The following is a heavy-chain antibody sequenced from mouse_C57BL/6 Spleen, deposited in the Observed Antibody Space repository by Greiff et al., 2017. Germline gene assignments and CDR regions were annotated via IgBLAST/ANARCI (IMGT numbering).Heavy chain of an antibody. CDR3: ARGGDLDY. Sequence: EVKLVESGPELVKPGASVKISCKASGYTFTDYYMNWVKQSHGKSLEWIGDINPNNGGTSYNQKFKGKATLTVDKSSSTAYMELRSLTSEDSAVYYCARGGDLDYWGQGTTLTVSS. CDR1: GYTFTDYY. CDR2: INPNNGGT. J-gene: IGHJ2*01. V-gene: IGHV1-26*01.